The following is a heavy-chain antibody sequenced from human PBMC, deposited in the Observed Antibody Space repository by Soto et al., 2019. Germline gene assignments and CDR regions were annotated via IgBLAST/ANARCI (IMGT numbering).Heavy chain of an antibody. D-gene: IGHD6-6*01. J-gene: IGHJ5*02. V-gene: IGHV4-59*01. CDR3: ATGGAYSTSWSWFDP. Sequence: PSETLSLTCTVSGGSISSYYWSWIRQPPGKRLEWIGYISYSGNTNYNPSLKSRVTISVDTSKNQSSLKLSSVTAADTAVYYCATGGAYSTSWSWFDPWGQGTRVTVSS. CDR1: GGSISSYY. CDR2: ISYSGNT.